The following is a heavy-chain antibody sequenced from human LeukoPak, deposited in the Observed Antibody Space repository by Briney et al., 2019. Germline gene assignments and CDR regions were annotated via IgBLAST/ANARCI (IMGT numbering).Heavy chain of an antibody. Sequence: GGSLRLSCAASGFTFSSYGMHWVRQAPAKGLEWVAVIWYDGSNKYYADSVKGRFTISRDNSKNTLYLQMNSLRAEGTAVYYCARDPLIAVAGDKFDYWGQGTLVTVSS. D-gene: IGHD6-19*01. CDR1: GFTFSSYG. J-gene: IGHJ4*02. CDR2: IWYDGSNK. CDR3: ARDPLIAVAGDKFDY. V-gene: IGHV3-33*01.